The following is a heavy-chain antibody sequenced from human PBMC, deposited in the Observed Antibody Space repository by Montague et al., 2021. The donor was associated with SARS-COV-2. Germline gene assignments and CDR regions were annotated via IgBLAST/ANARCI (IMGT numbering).Heavy chain of an antibody. Sequence: SETLSLTCTVTGDSVISGKYYWSWIRQPPGKGLEWIGFIYDSGSTSYSPSLHSRVTITIDTSKNQFSLNLMSVTPADTAVYYCVKGSGYPWGQGTLVTVSS. CDR1: GDSVISGKYY. CDR3: VKGSGYP. D-gene: IGHD3-22*01. CDR2: IYDSGST. V-gene: IGHV4-61*01. J-gene: IGHJ5*02.